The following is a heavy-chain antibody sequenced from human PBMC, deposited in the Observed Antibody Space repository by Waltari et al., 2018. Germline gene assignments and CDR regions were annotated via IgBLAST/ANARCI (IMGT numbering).Heavy chain of an antibody. CDR1: GYTFTSYG. V-gene: IGHV1-18*04. Sequence: QVQLVQSGAEVKKPGASVKVSCKASGYTFTSYGINWVRQAPGQGLGWMGWISAYNGYTNYAQKVQGRVTMTTDTSTSTAYMELRSLRSDDTAVYYCARVGDDFWSGYFDYWGQGTLVTVSS. J-gene: IGHJ4*02. CDR3: ARVGDDFWSGYFDY. D-gene: IGHD3-3*01. CDR2: ISAYNGYT.